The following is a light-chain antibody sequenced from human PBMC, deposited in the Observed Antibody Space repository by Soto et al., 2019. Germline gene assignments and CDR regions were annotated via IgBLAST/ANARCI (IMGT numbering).Light chain of an antibody. CDR3: QQYNSQST. CDR1: QSISNW. J-gene: IGKJ1*01. CDR2: AAS. V-gene: IGKV1-5*03. Sequence: DVQTTQSPSSLTASLGDRLTITCRSSQSISNWLAWYQQKAGKAPKLLIYAASNLESGVPSRFRGSGSGTEFTLTITSLQPDDFATYYCQQYNSQSTFGQGTKVDIK.